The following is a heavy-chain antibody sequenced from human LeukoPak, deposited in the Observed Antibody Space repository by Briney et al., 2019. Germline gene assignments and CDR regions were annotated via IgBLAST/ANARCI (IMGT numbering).Heavy chain of an antibody. CDR3: ARDYRDSVQLWARDYYYYMDV. D-gene: IGHD5-18*01. CDR2: IYYSGST. J-gene: IGHJ6*03. Sequence: PSETLSLTCTVSGGSISSYYWSWIRQPPGKGLEWIGYIYYSGSTNYNPSLKSRVTISVDTSKNQFSLKLSSVTAADTAVYYCARDYRDSVQLWARDYYYYMDVWGKGTTVTISS. CDR1: GGSISSYY. V-gene: IGHV4-59*12.